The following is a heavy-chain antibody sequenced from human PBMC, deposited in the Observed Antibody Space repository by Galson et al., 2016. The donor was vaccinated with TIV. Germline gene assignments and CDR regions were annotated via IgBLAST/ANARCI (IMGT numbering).Heavy chain of an antibody. CDR3: ARDRRHCGNECYLYYYSWMDV. J-gene: IGHJ6*02. Sequence: SLRLSCAASGLIVSNNYMSWVRQAPGKGLEWVSLISSGGSTSYSDSVKGRFTISRDNSKNTLYLQMNSLRPEDTAVYYCARDRRHCGNECYLYYYSWMDVWGQGATVTVSS. V-gene: IGHV3-66*02. D-gene: IGHD2-21*01. CDR2: ISSGGST. CDR1: GLIVSNNY.